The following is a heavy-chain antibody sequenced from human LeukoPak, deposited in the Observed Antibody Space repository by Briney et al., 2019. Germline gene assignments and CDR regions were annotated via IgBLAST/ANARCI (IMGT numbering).Heavy chain of an antibody. CDR3: ARRDGWVVHDY. CDR2: ISSSSSYI. J-gene: IGHJ4*02. V-gene: IGHV3-21*01. D-gene: IGHD2-15*01. Sequence: GGSLRLSRAASGFTFSSYSMNWVRQAPGKGLEWVSSISSSSSYIYYADSVKGRFTISRDNAKSSLYLQMNSLRAEDTAVYYCARRDGWVVHDYWGQGTLVTVSS. CDR1: GFTFSSYS.